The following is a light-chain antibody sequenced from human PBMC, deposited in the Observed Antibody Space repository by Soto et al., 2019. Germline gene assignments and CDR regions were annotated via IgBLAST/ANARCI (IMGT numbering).Light chain of an antibody. CDR3: QQYDSYPYT. CDR1: QTISSW. V-gene: IGKV1-5*03. Sequence: DIQMTQSPSTLSTSVGDRVTITCRASQTISSWLAWYQEKPGKAPKLLIYKASTSESGVPSRFSGSGSGTECTLTISSLQPDDFATYYCQQYDSYPYTFGQGTKLEIK. CDR2: KAS. J-gene: IGKJ2*01.